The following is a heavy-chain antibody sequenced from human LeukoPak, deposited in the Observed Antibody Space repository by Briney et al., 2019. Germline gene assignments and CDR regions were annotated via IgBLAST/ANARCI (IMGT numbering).Heavy chain of an antibody. Sequence: GASVKVSCKASGGTFSSYDISWVRQATGQGLEWMGWMNPNSGNTAYAQKFQGRVTITRNTSISTAYMELSSLRSEDTAVYYCAREDYYDSGSNDYWGQGTLVTVSS. J-gene: IGHJ4*02. CDR1: GGTFSSYD. V-gene: IGHV1-8*03. CDR2: MNPNSGNT. CDR3: AREDYYDSGSNDY. D-gene: IGHD3-22*01.